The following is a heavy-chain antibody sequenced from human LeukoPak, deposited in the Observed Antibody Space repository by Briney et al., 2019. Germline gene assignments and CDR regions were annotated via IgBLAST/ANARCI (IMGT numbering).Heavy chain of an antibody. Sequence: SETLSLTCAVYGESFSGYYWGWIRQPPGKGLEWIGEINQSGSTNYNPSLKSRVTISGDTSNNQFSLKPTSVTAADTAVYYCARGITGYVHWGQGTLVTVS. D-gene: IGHD1-20*01. V-gene: IGHV4-34*01. CDR2: INQSGST. J-gene: IGHJ4*02. CDR1: GESFSGYY. CDR3: ARGITGYVH.